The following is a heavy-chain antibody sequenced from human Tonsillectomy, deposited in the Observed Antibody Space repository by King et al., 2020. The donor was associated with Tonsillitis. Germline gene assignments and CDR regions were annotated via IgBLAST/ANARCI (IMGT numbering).Heavy chain of an antibody. J-gene: IGHJ3*02. D-gene: IGHD3-22*01. CDR3: ARDSGRITMIVVAIINAFDI. V-gene: IGHV1-3*01. CDR2: INAGNGNT. Sequence: VQLVQSGAEVKKPGASVKVSCKASGYTFISYAMHWVRQAPGQRLEWMGWINAGNGNTKYSQKFQDRVTITRETSASTAYMELSSLRSQDTAVYYCARDSGRITMIVVAIINAFDIWGQGTMVTVSS. CDR1: GYTFISYA.